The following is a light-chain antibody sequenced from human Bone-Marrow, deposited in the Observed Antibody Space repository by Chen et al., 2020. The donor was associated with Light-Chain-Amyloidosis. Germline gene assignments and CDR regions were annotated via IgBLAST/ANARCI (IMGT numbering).Light chain of an antibody. CDR1: SSDVGGDNH. Sequence: QSALTQPASVSGSPGQSITIPCTGTSSDVGGDNHVSWYQQHPDKAPKLMIYEVTNRPSWVPDRFSGSKSENKASLTLSWLQTEGEADYFFSSYTITNTLVFGSGTRVTVL. V-gene: IGLV2-14*01. CDR3: SSYTITNTLV. J-gene: IGLJ1*01. CDR2: EVT.